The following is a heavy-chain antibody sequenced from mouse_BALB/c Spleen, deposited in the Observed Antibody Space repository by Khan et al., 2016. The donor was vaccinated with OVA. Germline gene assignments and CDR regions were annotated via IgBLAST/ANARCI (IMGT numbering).Heavy chain of an antibody. D-gene: IGHD1-2*01. Sequence: QVQLQQSGAELARPGASVKLSCKASGYTFTDYYINWVKQRTGQGLEWIGEISPGSGDTYYNEKFKGKATLTADKSTTTVYMQLSSLTSEASAVYVCARRNYFGYTLAYWGQGTLVTVSA. J-gene: IGHJ3*01. CDR3: ARRNYFGYTLAY. CDR1: GYTFTDYY. V-gene: IGHV1-77*01. CDR2: ISPGSGDT.